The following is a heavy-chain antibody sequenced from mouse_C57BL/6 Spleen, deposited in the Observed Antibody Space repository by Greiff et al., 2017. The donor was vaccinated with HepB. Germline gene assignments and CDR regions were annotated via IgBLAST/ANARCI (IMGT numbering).Heavy chain of an antibody. CDR3: ARIYDYDVFYAMDY. D-gene: IGHD2-4*01. CDR1: GYTFTDYN. Sequence: VQLQQSGPELVKPGASVKIPCKASGYTFTDYNMDWVKQSHGKSLEWIGDINPNNGGTNYNQKFKGKATLTVDKSSSTAYMELRSLTSEDTAVYYCARIYDYDVFYAMDYWGQGTSVTVSS. J-gene: IGHJ4*01. V-gene: IGHV1-18*01. CDR2: INPNNGGT.